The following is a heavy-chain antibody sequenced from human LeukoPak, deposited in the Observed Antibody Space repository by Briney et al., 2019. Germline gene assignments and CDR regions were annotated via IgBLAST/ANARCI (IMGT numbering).Heavy chain of an antibody. D-gene: IGHD3-10*01. Sequence: SETLSLTCAVYGGSFSGYYWSWIRQPPGKGLEWIGEINHSGSTNYTPSLKSRVTISVDTSKNQFSLKLSSVTAADTAVYYCARIRGLGRDYYFYYMDVWGKGTTVTVSS. J-gene: IGHJ6*03. CDR3: ARIRGLGRDYYFYYMDV. CDR1: GGSFSGYY. CDR2: INHSGST. V-gene: IGHV4-34*01.